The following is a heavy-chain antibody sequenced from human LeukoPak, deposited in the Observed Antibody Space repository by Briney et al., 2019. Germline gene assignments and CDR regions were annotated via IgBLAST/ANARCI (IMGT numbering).Heavy chain of an antibody. CDR2: ISSSSSYI. J-gene: IGHJ4*02. CDR3: ARLLGGNSPIDY. V-gene: IGHV3-21*01. Sequence: GGSLRLSCAASRFTFSSYSMNWVRQAPGKGLEWVSSISSSSSYIYYADSVKGRFTISRDNAKNSLYLQMNSLRAEDTAVYYCARLLGGNSPIDYWGQGTLVTVSS. D-gene: IGHD4-23*01. CDR1: RFTFSSYS.